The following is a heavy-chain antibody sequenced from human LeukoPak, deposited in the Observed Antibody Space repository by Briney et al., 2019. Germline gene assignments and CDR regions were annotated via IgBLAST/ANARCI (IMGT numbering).Heavy chain of an antibody. CDR1: GGSFSGYY. D-gene: IGHD2-2*01. V-gene: IGHV4-34*01. Sequence: PSETLSLTCAVYGGSFSGYYWSWIRQPPGKGLEWIGEINHSGSTNYNPSPKSRVTISVDTSKNQFSLKLSSVTAADTAVYYCARVRGYCSSTSCFPGIAAAGTRRRVDYWGQGTLVTVSS. CDR3: ARVRGYCSSTSCFPGIAAAGTRRRVDY. CDR2: INHSGST. J-gene: IGHJ4*02.